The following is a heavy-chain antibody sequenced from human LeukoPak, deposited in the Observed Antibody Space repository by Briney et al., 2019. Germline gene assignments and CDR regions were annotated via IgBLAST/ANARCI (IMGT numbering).Heavy chain of an antibody. CDR3: ARVPTVTHSGFDP. CDR2: IYYSGST. V-gene: IGHV4-30-4*01. CDR1: GGSISSGDYY. J-gene: IGHJ5*02. D-gene: IGHD4-17*01. Sequence: SETLSLTCTVSGGSISSGDYYWSWIRQPPGKGLEWIGYIYYSGSTYYNPSLKSRVTISVDTSKNQFSLKLSSVTAADTAVYYCARVPTVTHSGFDPWGQGTLVTVSS.